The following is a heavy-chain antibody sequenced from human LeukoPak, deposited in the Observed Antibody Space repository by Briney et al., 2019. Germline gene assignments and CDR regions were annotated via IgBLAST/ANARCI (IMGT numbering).Heavy chain of an antibody. V-gene: IGHV4-4*02. J-gene: IGHJ4*02. CDR3: ARYTSGRIRGVMEYFDY. CDR2: IYHSGST. CDR1: GGSISSSNW. Sequence: SGTLSLTCAVSGGSISSSNWWSLVRQPPGKGLEWVGEIYHSGSTNYNPSLKSRVTISVDKSKNQFSLKLSSVTAADTAVYYCARYTSGRIRGVMEYFDYWGQGTLVTVSS. D-gene: IGHD3-10*01.